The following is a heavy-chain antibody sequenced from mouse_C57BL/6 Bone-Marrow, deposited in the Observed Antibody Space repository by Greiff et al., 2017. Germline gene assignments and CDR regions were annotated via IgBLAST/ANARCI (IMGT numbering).Heavy chain of an antibody. J-gene: IGHJ4*01. CDR3: ARGDGYYVYNAMDY. CDR1: GYTFTSYW. Sequence: VQLQQPGAELVKPGASVKMSCKASGYTFTSYWITWVKQRPGQGLEWIGDIYPGSGSTNYNEKFKSKATLTVDTYSSTTYKKLSSLTSEDSAVYDSARGDGYYVYNAMDYWGQGTSVTVSS. D-gene: IGHD2-3*01. CDR2: IYPGSGST. V-gene: IGHV1-55*01.